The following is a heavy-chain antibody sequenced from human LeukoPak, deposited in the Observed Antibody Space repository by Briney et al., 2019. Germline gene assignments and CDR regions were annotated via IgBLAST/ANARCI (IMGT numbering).Heavy chain of an antibody. J-gene: IGHJ6*02. CDR1: GFAFSRYW. Sequence: GGSLRLSCAASGFAFSRYWMHWVRHAPGRGLLWVSRINGDGSNTLYADSVKGRFTVSRDNAKNTLYLQMDSLRADDTAVYYCATANYSLDVWGQGTTVTVSS. V-gene: IGHV3-74*01. CDR3: ATANYSLDV. CDR2: INGDGSNT.